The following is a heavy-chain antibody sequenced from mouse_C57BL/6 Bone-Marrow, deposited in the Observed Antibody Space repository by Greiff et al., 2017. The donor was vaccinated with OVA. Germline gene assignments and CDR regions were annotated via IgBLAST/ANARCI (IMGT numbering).Heavy chain of an antibody. D-gene: IGHD1-1*01. CDR2: ISSGGSYT. V-gene: IGHV5-6*01. J-gene: IGHJ3*01. CDR1: GFTFSSYG. CDR3: ASNYYYGSSYPAWFAY. Sequence: VQLKESGGDLVKPGGSLKLSCAASGFTFSSYGMSWVRQTPDKRLEWVATISSGGSYTYYPDSVKGRFTISRDNAKNTLYLQMSSLKSEDTAMYYCASNYYYGSSYPAWFAYWGQGTLVTVSA.